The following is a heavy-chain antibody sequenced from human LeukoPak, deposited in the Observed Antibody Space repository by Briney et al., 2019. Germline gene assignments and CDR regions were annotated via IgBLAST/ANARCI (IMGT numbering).Heavy chain of an antibody. D-gene: IGHD3-22*01. V-gene: IGHV3-48*03. J-gene: IGHJ4*02. CDR2: FAGSDTTK. Sequence: PGASLRLSCAASAFDFGAYEMNWVRQAPGKGLEWVAYFAGSDTTKYYADSVRGRFTISRDNAKKSLYLQMNSLRAEDTALYYCTTLGYHLDSWGQGTLVTVSS. CDR1: AFDFGAYE. CDR3: TTLGYHLDS.